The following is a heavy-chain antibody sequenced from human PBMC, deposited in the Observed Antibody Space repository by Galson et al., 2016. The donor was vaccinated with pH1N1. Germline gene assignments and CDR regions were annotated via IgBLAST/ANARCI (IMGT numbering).Heavy chain of an antibody. D-gene: IGHD3-10*01. CDR3: ARDRSGRGVCSPYYVDV. CDR2: ITSGSFHI. CDR1: GFIFSGYS. J-gene: IGHJ6*02. Sequence: SLRLSCAASGFIFSGYSMNWVRQAPGKGLEWVSSITSGSFHIYYADSVKGRFTISRDNAKNSLFLQMNSLRVEDTALYYCARDRSGRGVCSPYYVDVWGQGTTVTVSS. V-gene: IGHV3-21*01.